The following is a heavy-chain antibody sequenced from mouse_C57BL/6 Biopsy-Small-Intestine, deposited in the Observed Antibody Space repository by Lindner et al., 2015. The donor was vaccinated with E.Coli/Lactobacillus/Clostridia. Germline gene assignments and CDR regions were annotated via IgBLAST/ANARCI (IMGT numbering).Heavy chain of an antibody. CDR1: GYAFSTYW. CDR2: IYPGDGDT. V-gene: IGHV1-80*01. J-gene: IGHJ2*01. Sequence: VQLQESGAELVKSGASVKISCKASGYAFSTYWMNWVRQRPGEGLEWIGQIYPGDGDTDYNGKFKGKATLTADKSSSTAYMQLNSLTSEDSAVYFCARGERGDFDYWGQGTTLAVSS. CDR3: ARGERGDFDY.